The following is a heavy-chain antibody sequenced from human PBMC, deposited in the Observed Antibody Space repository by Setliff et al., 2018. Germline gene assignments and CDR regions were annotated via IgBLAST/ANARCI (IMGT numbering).Heavy chain of an antibody. V-gene: IGHV1-46*04. CDR1: GYSFTTHY. J-gene: IGHJ4*02. Sequence: ASVKVSCKTFGYSFTTHYIHWVRQAPGQGLEWMGIINPSGGNTKSVENLQGRLTMTRDTSTSTAYMELRSLRYDDTAVYYCARAPRLEWILPTFDYWGQGTPVTVSS. CDR2: INPSGGNT. D-gene: IGHD3-3*01. CDR3: ARAPRLEWILPTFDY.